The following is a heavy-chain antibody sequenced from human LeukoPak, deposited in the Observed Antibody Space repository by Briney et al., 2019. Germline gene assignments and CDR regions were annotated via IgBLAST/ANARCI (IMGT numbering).Heavy chain of an antibody. D-gene: IGHD3-10*01. J-gene: IGHJ5*02. Sequence: GGSLRLSRAASGFTFSDYYMHWVRQAPGKGLLWISHINGDGSRTGYADSVKGRFTISRDNAKNILYLQMNSLRAEDTAVYYCSRGTYPYSSDTWGQGALVTVSS. CDR3: SRGTYPYSSDT. CDR2: INGDGSRT. V-gene: IGHV3-74*01. CDR1: GFTFSDYY.